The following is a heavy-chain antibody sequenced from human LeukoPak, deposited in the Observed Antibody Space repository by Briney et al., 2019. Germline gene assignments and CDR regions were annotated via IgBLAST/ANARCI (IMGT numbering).Heavy chain of an antibody. CDR1: GLGRSFKETW. CDR2: IKGKPDGGAI. V-gene: IGHV3-15*01. J-gene: IGHJ4*02. CDR3: TTDPRY. Sequence: PGGSLRLSCSASGLGRSFKETWMSWVRRAPGKGLEWIGRIKGKPDGGAIDYIAPVRGRFSISRDDSKNLVFLQMDSLKIEETAVYYCTTDPRYWGQGTMVTVSS.